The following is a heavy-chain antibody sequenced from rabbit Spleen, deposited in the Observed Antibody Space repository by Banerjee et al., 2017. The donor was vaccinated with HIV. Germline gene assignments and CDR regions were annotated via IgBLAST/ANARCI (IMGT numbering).Heavy chain of an antibody. V-gene: IGHV1S45*01. Sequence: QEQLVESGGGLVQPGGSPKLSCTASGFDFSGSHYMCWVRQAPGKGLEWIACIYAGGSGSTYYTAWEKGRFTISKTPTTTVTLQMTSLTAADPATYFCARLGHADYPYAYGLKLWGQGTLVTVS. CDR1: GFDFSGSHY. CDR3: ARLGHADYPYAYGLKL. D-gene: IGHD6-1*01. J-gene: IGHJ3*01. CDR2: IYAGGSGST.